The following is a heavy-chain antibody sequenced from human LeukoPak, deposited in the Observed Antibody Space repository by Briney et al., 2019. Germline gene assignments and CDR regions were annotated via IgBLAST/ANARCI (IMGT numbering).Heavy chain of an antibody. V-gene: IGHV3-48*01. CDR3: ARDSGY. D-gene: IGHD3-10*01. CDR1: GFTFSSYS. CDR2: ISSSSSTI. J-gene: IGHJ4*02. Sequence: PGGSLRLSCAASGFTFSSYSMNWVRQAPGKGLEWVSYISSSSSTIYYADSVKGRFTISRDNAKNSLYLQMNSLGAEDTAVYYCARDSGYWGQGTLVTVSS.